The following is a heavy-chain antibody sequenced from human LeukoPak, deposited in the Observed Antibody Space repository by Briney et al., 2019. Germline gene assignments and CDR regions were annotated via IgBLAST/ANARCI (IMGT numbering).Heavy chain of an antibody. CDR2: IYSGGST. CDR3: ARDRVVVVAAHGIDAFDI. J-gene: IGHJ3*02. CDR1: GFTFSSYA. V-gene: IGHV3-66*01. D-gene: IGHD2-15*01. Sequence: GSLRLSCAASGFTFSSYAMSWVRQAPGKGLEWVSVIYSGGSTYYADSVKGRFTISRDNSKNTLYLQMNSLRAEDTAVYYCARDRVVVVAAHGIDAFDIWGQGTMVTVSS.